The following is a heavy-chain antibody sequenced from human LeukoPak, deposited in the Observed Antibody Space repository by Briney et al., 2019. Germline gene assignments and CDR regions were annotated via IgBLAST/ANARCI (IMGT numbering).Heavy chain of an antibody. CDR3: AKGHTYGMI. J-gene: IGHJ4*02. Sequence: GGSLRLSCSASGFTFRNYYMTWLRQTPGKGLEWLSYISTSCGIMDYADSVKGRFTISRDNAKASLYLQMKSLGADDTAIYYCAKGHTYGMIWGQGALVTVSS. CDR1: GFTFRNYY. V-gene: IGHV3-11*01. CDR2: ISTSCGIM. D-gene: IGHD5-18*01.